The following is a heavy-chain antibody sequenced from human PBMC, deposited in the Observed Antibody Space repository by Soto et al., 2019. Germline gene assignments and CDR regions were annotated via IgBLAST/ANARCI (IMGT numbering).Heavy chain of an antibody. V-gene: IGHV1-18*01. CDR2: ISTYDDKT. CDR3: ARDLGYCNSSGCFRNWFDP. D-gene: IGHD2-15*01. CDR1: GYSFRTHG. Sequence: QVQLVQSGAEVKTPGASVKVSCRASGYSFRTHGISWVRQAPGQGLEWMGWISTYDDKTNFPQKFQGRITMTTDTSTTTAYMELRSVRSDDTAVYFCARDLGYCNSSGCFRNWFDPWGQGTGVTVSS. J-gene: IGHJ5*02.